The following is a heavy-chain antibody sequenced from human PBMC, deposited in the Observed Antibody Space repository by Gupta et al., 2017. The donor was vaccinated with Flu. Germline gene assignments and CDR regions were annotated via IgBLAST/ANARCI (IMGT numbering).Heavy chain of an antibody. CDR3: ARDREDTMIANPYYYYGMDV. D-gene: IGHD3-22*01. V-gene: IGHV4-31*03. Sequence: QVQLQESGPGLVKPSQTLSLTCTVSGGSISSGGYYWRWIRQHPGKGLEWIGYIYYSGSTYYNPSLKSRVTISVDTSKNQFSLKLSSVTAADTAVYYCARDREDTMIANPYYYYGMDVWGQGTTVTVSS. CDR1: GGSISSGGYY. J-gene: IGHJ6*02. CDR2: IYYSGST.